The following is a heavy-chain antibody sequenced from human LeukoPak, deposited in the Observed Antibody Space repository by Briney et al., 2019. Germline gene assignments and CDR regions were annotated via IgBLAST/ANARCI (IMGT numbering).Heavy chain of an antibody. D-gene: IGHD1-26*01. CDR3: ARSGSYYTFDY. CDR2: ISGSSTYI. Sequence: GGSLRLSCAASDFTFGSYRMDWVRQAPGKGLEWVSSISGSSTYIYYADSVKGRFTISRDNPQNSLYLQMNSLRAEDTAVYYCARSGSYYTFDYWGQGTLVTVSS. V-gene: IGHV3-21*04. J-gene: IGHJ4*02. CDR1: DFTFGSYR.